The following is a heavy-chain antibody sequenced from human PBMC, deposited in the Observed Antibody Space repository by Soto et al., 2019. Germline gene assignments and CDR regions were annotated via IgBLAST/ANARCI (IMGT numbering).Heavy chain of an antibody. Sequence: GGSLRLSCAASGFTFSSYDMHWVRQAPGKGLEWVAIIWYDGSNKYYADSVKGRFTISRDTSKHMLYLEVNSLRDDDTAVYYCARSFRQWLVDSWGQGAMVTVSS. J-gene: IGHJ4*02. CDR2: IWYDGSNK. CDR1: GFTFSSYD. V-gene: IGHV3-33*01. CDR3: ARSFRQWLVDS. D-gene: IGHD6-19*01.